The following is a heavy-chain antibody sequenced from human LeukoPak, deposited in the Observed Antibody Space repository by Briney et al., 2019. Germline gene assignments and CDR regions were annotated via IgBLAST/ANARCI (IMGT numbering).Heavy chain of an antibody. CDR1: GFTFSDYA. D-gene: IGHD4-17*01. V-gene: IGHV3-30*04. J-gene: IGHJ4*02. Sequence: GGSLRLSCAASGFTFSDYAMHWVRQAPGKGLEWVALISYDGSIKYYADSVKGRFTISRENSKNTLYLQMNSLRVEETAFYYCARDGGYGDHRGFFEYWGQGTLVTVSS. CDR2: ISYDGSIK. CDR3: ARDGGYGDHRGFFEY.